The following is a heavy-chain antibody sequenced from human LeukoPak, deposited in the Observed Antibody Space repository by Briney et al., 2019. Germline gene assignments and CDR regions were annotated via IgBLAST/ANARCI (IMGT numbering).Heavy chain of an antibody. CDR2: ISDYNGYT. D-gene: IGHD2-15*01. J-gene: IGHJ4*02. CDR1: GGTFSSYA. CDR3: ASNLLGYCSGGSCYSEDY. V-gene: IGHV1-18*01. Sequence: ASVKVSCKASGGTFSSYAISWVRQAPGQGLEWMGWISDYNGYTNYAQKLQGRVTMTTDTSTSTAYMELRSLRSDDTAVYYCASNLLGYCSGGSCYSEDYWGQGTLVTVSS.